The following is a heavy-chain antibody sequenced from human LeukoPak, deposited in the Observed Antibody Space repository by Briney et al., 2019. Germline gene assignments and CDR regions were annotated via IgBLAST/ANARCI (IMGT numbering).Heavy chain of an antibody. Sequence: GGSLRLSCAASGFTFSSYAMHWVRQAPGKGLEWVAVISHDGSNKYYADSVKGRFTISRDNSKNTLYLQMNSLRAEDTAVYYCARDSLSDIVATITNYFDYWGQGTLVTVSS. CDR1: GFTFSSYA. D-gene: IGHD5-12*01. CDR2: ISHDGSNK. J-gene: IGHJ4*02. CDR3: ARDSLSDIVATITNYFDY. V-gene: IGHV3-30-3*01.